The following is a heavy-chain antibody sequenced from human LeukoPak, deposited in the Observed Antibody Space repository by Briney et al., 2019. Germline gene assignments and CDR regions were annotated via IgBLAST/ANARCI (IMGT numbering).Heavy chain of an antibody. CDR1: GFLFGSYT. Sequence: GGSLRLSCSASGFLFGSYTMNWVRQAPGKGLEWVSGISWNSGSIGYADSVKGRFTISRDNAKNSLYLQMNSLRAEDTALYYCAKDRRFNGFDPWGQGTLVTVSS. CDR2: ISWNSGSI. V-gene: IGHV3-9*01. CDR3: AKDRRFNGFDP. J-gene: IGHJ5*02. D-gene: IGHD3-10*01.